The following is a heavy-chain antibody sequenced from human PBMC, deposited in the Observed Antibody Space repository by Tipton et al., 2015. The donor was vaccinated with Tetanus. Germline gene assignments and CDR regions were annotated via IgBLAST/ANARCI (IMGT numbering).Heavy chain of an antibody. Sequence: LRLSCSLSGGSISNSEYYWAWIRQPPGKGLGWIGSVFDSGTSYYNPSLKSRVTISVDTSKNHFSLRLSSVTAAETAVYYCAEGRRFCSSNSCHEYYFDFWGRGTLVTVSS. CDR1: GGSISNSEYY. D-gene: IGHD2-2*01. CDR3: AEGRRFCSSNSCHEYYFDF. CDR2: VFDSGTS. J-gene: IGHJ4*02. V-gene: IGHV4-39*02.